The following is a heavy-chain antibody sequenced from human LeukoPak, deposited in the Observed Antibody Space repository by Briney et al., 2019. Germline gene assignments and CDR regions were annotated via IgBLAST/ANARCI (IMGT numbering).Heavy chain of an antibody. J-gene: IGHJ6*02. V-gene: IGHV3-74*01. CDR2: INSDGSST. Sequence: GGSLRLSCAASGFTFSSYWMYWVRQAPGKGLVWVSRINSDGSSTSHADSVKGRFTISRDNSKNTLYLQMNSLRAEDTAVYYCARDNDFYGMDVWGQGTTVTVSS. CDR1: GFTFSSYW. D-gene: IGHD3-3*01. CDR3: ARDNDFYGMDV.